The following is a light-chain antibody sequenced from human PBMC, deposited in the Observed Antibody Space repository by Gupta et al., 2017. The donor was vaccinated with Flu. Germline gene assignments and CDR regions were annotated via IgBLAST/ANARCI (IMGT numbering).Light chain of an antibody. Sequence: PSSLSASVGDSVTITCRASQSISTYLNWYQQKPGKAPNLLIYAASNLQSGVPSRFSGSGSGTDFTLTISSLQPEDFASYYCQQSYSIPYTFGQGTMLEIK. V-gene: IGKV1-39*01. CDR2: AAS. CDR3: QQSYSIPYT. CDR1: QSISTY. J-gene: IGKJ2*01.